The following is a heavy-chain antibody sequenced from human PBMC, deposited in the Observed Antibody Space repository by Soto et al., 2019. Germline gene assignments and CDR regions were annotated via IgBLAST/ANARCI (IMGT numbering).Heavy chain of an antibody. CDR3: ARDHGYYDFWSGYYTPDAFDI. V-gene: IGHV4-59*01. D-gene: IGHD3-3*01. J-gene: IGHJ3*02. CDR2: IYYSGST. Sequence: SETLSLTCTVSGGSISSYYWSWIRQPPGKGLEWIGYIYYSGSTNYNPSLKSRVTISVDTSKNQFSLKLSSVTAADTAVYYCARDHGYYDFWSGYYTPDAFDIWGQGTMVTVSS. CDR1: GGSISSYY.